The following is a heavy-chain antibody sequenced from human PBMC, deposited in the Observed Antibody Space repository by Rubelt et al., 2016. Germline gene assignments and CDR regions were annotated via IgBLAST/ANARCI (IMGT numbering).Heavy chain of an antibody. J-gene: IGHJ5*02. CDR3: ARDMYYYDSSGYWVWFDP. CDR1: STYG. CDR2: ISHAGSKM. Sequence: STYGMHWVRQAPGKGPEWVSLISHAGSKMFYTDSVKGRFSTSRDDSKNTLYLQMNSLRPEDTAVYYCARDMYYYDSSGYWVWFDPWGQGTLVTVSS. D-gene: IGHD3-22*01. V-gene: IGHV3-30*03.